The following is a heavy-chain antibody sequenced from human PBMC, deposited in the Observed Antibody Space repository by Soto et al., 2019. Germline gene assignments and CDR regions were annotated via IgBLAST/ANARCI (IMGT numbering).Heavy chain of an antibody. CDR2: TYYRSKWYN. D-gene: IGHD3-10*01. J-gene: IGHJ6*02. CDR3: ARDYYGSGSFNYYYYYGMDV. V-gene: IGHV6-1*01. Sequence: SQSHSRTCSISADSVSSDSAAWNWIRQSPSRGLEWLGRTYYRSKWYNDYAVSVKSRITINPDTSKNQFSLQLNSVTPEDTAVYYCARDYYGSGSFNYYYYYGMDVWGQGTTVTVSS. CDR1: ADSVSSDSAA.